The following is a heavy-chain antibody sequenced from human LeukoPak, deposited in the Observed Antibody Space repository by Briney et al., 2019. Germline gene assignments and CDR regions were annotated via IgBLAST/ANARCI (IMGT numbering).Heavy chain of an antibody. V-gene: IGHV1-18*01. CDR2: ISAYNGNT. CDR1: GYTFTSYG. D-gene: IGHD6-19*01. J-gene: IGHJ5*02. Sequence: GASVKVSCKASGYTFTSYGISWVRQAPGQGLEWMGWISAYNGNTNYAQKLQGRVTMTTDTSTSTAYMELRSLRSGDAAVYYCARGGGEQWLVTGYWFDPWGQGTLVTVSS. CDR3: ARGGGEQWLVTGYWFDP.